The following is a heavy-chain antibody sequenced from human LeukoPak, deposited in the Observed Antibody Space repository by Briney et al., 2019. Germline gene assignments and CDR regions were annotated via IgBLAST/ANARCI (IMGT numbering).Heavy chain of an antibody. V-gene: IGHV4-38-2*01. D-gene: IGHD2-15*01. J-gene: IGHJ3*02. CDR1: GYSISSGYY. Sequence: TPSETLSLTCAVSGYSISSGYYWGWIRRPPGKGLEWIGSIHHSGSTYYKSSLKSRVTMLVDKSKNHFSLKLSSVTAADTAVYQCARQLGYCSGASCSLGAFYIWGQGTMVTVSS. CDR3: ARQLGYCSGASCSLGAFYI. CDR2: IHHSGST.